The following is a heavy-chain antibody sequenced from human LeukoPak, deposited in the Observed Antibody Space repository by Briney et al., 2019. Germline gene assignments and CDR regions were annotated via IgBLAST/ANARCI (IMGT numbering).Heavy chain of an antibody. Sequence: PGGSLRLSCAASGFTFSSYSMNWVRQAPGKGLEWVSSISSSSSYIYYADSVKGRFTISRDNAKNSLYLQMNSLRAEDTAVYYCARAPLWDGDYYFDYWGQGTLVTVSS. CDR1: GFTFSSYS. J-gene: IGHJ4*02. V-gene: IGHV3-21*01. CDR3: ARAPLWDGDYYFDY. D-gene: IGHD4-17*01. CDR2: ISSSSSYI.